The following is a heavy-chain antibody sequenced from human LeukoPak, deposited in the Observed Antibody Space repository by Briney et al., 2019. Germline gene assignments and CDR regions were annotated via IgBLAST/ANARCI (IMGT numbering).Heavy chain of an antibody. CDR1: GFTFSTYA. Sequence: PGGSLRLSCAASGFTFSTYAIHWVRQAPGKGLEWVAVISYDGVNQYYADSVKGRFTISRDNSKNTLYLQMNSLRAEDTAVYYCAKDSGIAAAGTKDYWGQGTLVTVSS. CDR2: ISYDGVNQ. CDR3: AKDSGIAAAGTKDY. V-gene: IGHV3-30*18. D-gene: IGHD6-13*01. J-gene: IGHJ4*02.